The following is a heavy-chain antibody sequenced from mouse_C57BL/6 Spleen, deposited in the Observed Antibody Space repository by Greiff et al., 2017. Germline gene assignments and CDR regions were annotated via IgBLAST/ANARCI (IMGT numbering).Heavy chain of an antibody. CDR2: IDPETGGT. CDR3: TRGTGTRAMDY. Sequence: QVQLKQSGAELVRPGASVTLSCKASGYTFTDYEMHWVKQTPVHGLEWIGAIDPETGGTAYNQKFKGKAILTADKSSSTAYMELRSLTSEDSAVYYCTRGTGTRAMDYWGQGTSVTVSS. D-gene: IGHD4-1*01. V-gene: IGHV1-15*01. CDR1: GYTFTDYE. J-gene: IGHJ4*01.